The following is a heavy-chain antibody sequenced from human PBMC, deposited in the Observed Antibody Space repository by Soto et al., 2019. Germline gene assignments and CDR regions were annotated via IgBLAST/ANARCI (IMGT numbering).Heavy chain of an antibody. D-gene: IGHD2-21*02. CDR1: GYSISSGYY. CDR2: IYHSGST. V-gene: IGHV4-38-2*01. CDR3: ASSYCGGDCWDQIGYYYYGMDV. J-gene: IGHJ6*02. Sequence: SETLSLTCAVSGYSISSGYYWGWIRQPPGKGLEWIGSIYHSGSTYYNPSLKSRVTISVDTSKNQFSLKLSSVTAADTAVYYCASSYCGGDCWDQIGYYYYGMDVWGQGTTVTV.